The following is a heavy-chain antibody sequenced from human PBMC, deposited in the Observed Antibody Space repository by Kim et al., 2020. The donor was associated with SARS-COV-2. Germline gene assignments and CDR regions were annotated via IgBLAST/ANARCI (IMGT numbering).Heavy chain of an antibody. CDR3: TTDSPVIVVVPAADDY. V-gene: IGHV3-15*01. Sequence: GGSLRLSCAASGFTFSNAWMSWVRQAPGKGLEWVGRIKSKTDGGTTDYAAPVKGRFTISRDDSKNTLYLQMNSLKTEDTAVYYCTTDSPVIVVVPAADDYWGQGTLVTVSS. D-gene: IGHD2-2*01. CDR2: IKSKTDGGTT. CDR1: GFTFSNAW. J-gene: IGHJ4*02.